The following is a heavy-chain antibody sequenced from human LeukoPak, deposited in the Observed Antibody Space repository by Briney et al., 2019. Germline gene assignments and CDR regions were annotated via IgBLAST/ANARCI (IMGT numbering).Heavy chain of an antibody. J-gene: IGHJ6*03. D-gene: IGHD6-13*01. CDR3: ARGGAAEYYYYYYMDV. V-gene: IGHV1-18*01. CDR2: ISAYNGNT. Sequence: AAVKVSCKASGYTFTSYGISWVRQAPGQGLEWMGWISAYNGNTNYAQKLQGRVTMTTDTSTSTAYMELRSLRSDDTAVYYCARGGAAEYYYYYYMDVWGKGTTVTVSS. CDR1: GYTFTSYG.